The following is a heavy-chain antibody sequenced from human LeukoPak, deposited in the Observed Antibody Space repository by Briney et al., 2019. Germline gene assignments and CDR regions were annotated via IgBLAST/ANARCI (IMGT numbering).Heavy chain of an antibody. D-gene: IGHD5/OR15-5a*01. J-gene: IGHJ6*03. V-gene: IGHV4-39*07. CDR3: ARVIGSVLPSLYYYYYMDV. Sequence: SETLSLTCSVSGGSISSSSYYWGWIRQPPGKGLEWIGSIYYSGSTYYNPSLKSRVTISVDTSKNQFSLKLSSVTAADTAVYYCARVIGSVLPSLYYYYYMDVWGKGTMVTVSS. CDR2: IYYSGST. CDR1: GGSISSSSYY.